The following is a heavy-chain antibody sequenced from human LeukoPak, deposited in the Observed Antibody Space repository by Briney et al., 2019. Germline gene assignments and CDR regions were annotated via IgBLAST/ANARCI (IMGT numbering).Heavy chain of an antibody. CDR3: AKEGAYPIITYDS. J-gene: IGHJ5*01. V-gene: IGHV3-7*01. Sequence: QPGGSLRLSCAASGFSFSRYWMNWVRQAPGKGLEWVANIKGDGNEKNYVDSVKGRFSISRDNARNSLYLQMDSLRAEDTAVYYCAKEGAYPIITYDSWGQGALVSLSS. D-gene: IGHD3-10*01. CDR1: GFSFSRYW. CDR2: IKGDGNEK.